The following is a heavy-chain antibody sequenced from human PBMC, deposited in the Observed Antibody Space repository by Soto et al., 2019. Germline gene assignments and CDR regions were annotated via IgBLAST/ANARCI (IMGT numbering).Heavy chain of an antibody. Sequence: SETLSLTCALYGGSFDGYYWSWIRQSPGKGLEWLCYISHVATTYYNPSFRSRLSLSIDRTRNQFFLILSSMTAADKAVYYCVGRGVYDSFAFGGRGIHVTVSS. CDR3: VGRGVYDSFAF. J-gene: IGHJ4*02. V-gene: IGHV4-34*10. CDR1: GGSFDGYY. CDR2: ISHVATT. D-gene: IGHD3-3*01.